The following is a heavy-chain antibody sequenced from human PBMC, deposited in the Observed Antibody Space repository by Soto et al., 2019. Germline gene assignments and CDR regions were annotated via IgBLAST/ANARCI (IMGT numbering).Heavy chain of an antibody. CDR1: GFTFSSYG. CDR2: IWYDGSNK. J-gene: IGHJ4*02. CDR3: ARDYNMYGDYG. V-gene: IGHV3-33*01. D-gene: IGHD4-17*01. Sequence: QVQLVESGGGVVQPGRSLRLSCAASGFTFSSYGMHWVRQAPGKGLEWVAVIWYDGSNKYYADSVKGRFTISRDNSKNPLYLQMNSLRAEDTAVYYCARDYNMYGDYGGGQGTLVTVSS.